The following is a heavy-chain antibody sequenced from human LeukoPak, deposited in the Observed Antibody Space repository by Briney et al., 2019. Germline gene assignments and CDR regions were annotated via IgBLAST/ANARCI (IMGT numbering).Heavy chain of an antibody. D-gene: IGHD6-19*01. V-gene: IGHV3-23*01. CDR2: ISSGGGIT. CDR3: AKAGIAVPATPEY. J-gene: IGHJ4*02. CDR1: GFTFSNYA. Sequence: PGGSLRLFCAASGFTFSNYAMNWVRLAPGKGLEWVSVISSGGGITYYSDSVKGRFIISRDNSKNTLYLQMNSLRVDDTALYYCAKAGIAVPATPEYCGQGTQVTVSS.